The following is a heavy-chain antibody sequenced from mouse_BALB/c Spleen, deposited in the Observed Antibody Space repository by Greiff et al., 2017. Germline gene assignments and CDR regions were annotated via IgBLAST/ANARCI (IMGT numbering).Heavy chain of an antibody. CDR2: ISYSGST. CDR3: ARYRGDGRYWYFDV. J-gene: IGHJ1*01. CDR1: GYSITSDYA. Sequence: VQLKESGPGLVKPSQSLSLTCTVTGYSITSDYAWNWIRQFPGNKLEWMGYISYSGSTSYNPSLKSRISITRDTSKNQFFLQLNSVTTEDTATYYCARYRGDGRYWYFDVGGAGTTVTVSS. D-gene: IGHD3-1*01. V-gene: IGHV3-2*02.